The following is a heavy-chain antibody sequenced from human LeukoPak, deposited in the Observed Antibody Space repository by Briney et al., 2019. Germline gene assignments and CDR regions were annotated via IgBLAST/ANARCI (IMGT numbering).Heavy chain of an antibody. CDR1: GFTFSDYY. V-gene: IGHV3-66*01. Sequence: GGSLRLSCVASGFTFSDYYMSWIRQAPGKGLEWVSVIYSGGSTYYADSVKGRFTISRDNSKNTLYLQTNSLRAEDTAVYYCARVGPSRDLDYWGQGTLVTVSS. D-gene: IGHD2-21*02. J-gene: IGHJ4*02. CDR3: ARVGPSRDLDY. CDR2: IYSGGST.